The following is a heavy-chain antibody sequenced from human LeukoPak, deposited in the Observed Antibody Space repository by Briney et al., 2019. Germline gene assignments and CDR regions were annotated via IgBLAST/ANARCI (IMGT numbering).Heavy chain of an antibody. CDR3: ARVEATTARSYYYYYMAV. CDR1: GFSFTSYA. Sequence: GGSLRLSCSASGFSFTSYAMNWVRQAPGKGLEWVSSITTGSSYIYYADSVRGRFSVSRDNAKNSLYLEMNSLRAEDTAVYYCARVEATTARSYYYYYMAVWGKGTTVTVS. D-gene: IGHD1-1*01. J-gene: IGHJ6*03. V-gene: IGHV3-21*06. CDR2: ITTGSSYI.